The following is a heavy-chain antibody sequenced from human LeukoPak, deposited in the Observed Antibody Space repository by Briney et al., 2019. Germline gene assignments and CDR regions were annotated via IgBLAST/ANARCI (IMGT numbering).Heavy chain of an antibody. CDR3: ATSGSYYYGMTFDY. D-gene: IGHD1-26*01. V-gene: IGHV1-69*05. Sequence: SVKVSCKASGGTFSSYAISWVRQAPGQGLEWMGGIIPIFGTANYAQKLQGRVTMTTDTSTSTAYMELRSLRSDDTAVYYCATSGSYYYGMTFDYWGQGTLVTVSS. CDR2: IIPIFGTA. CDR1: GGTFSSYA. J-gene: IGHJ4*02.